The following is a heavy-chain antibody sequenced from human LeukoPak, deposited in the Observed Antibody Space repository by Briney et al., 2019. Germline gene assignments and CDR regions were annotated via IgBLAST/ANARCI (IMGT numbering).Heavy chain of an antibody. Sequence: PGGSLRLSCAASGFTFSSYSTNWVRQAPGKGLEWVSSISSSSYIYYADSVKGRFTISRDNAKNSLYLQMNSLRAEDTAVYYCARGVTIFGVVIMERAFDIWGQGTMVTVSS. D-gene: IGHD3-3*01. CDR1: GFTFSSYS. V-gene: IGHV3-21*01. J-gene: IGHJ3*02. CDR3: ARGVTIFGVVIMERAFDI. CDR2: ISSSSYI.